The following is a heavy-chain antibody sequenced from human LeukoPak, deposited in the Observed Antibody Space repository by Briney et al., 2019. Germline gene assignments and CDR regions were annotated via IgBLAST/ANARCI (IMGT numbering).Heavy chain of an antibody. CDR2: ISGDGSRT. CDR1: GFALSSYW. V-gene: IGHV3-74*01. D-gene: IGHD3-22*01. Sequence: GGSLRLSCAASGFALSSYWMHWVRQAPGKGPVWVSRISGDGSRTAYADSVKGRFTISRDNAKNTLYLQMNSLRAEDTAVYYCARDPDLSGYSFFDSWGQGTLVTVS. CDR3: ARDPDLSGYSFFDS. J-gene: IGHJ4*02.